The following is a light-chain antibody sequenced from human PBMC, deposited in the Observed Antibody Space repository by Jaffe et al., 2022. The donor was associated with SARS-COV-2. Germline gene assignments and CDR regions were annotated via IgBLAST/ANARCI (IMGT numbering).Light chain of an antibody. CDR3: QQYGSSPFT. CDR1: QSVSSSH. Sequence: DIVLTQSPGTLSLSPGEGATLSCRASQSVSSSHLAWYQQKPGQAPRLLIFGASSRATGIPDRFSGSGSGTDFTLTISRLEPEDFAVFYCQQYGSSPFTFGQGTKLEIK. CDR2: GAS. J-gene: IGKJ2*01. V-gene: IGKV3-20*01.